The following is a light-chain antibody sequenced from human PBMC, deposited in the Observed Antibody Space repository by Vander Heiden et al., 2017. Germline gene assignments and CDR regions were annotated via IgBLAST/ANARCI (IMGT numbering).Light chain of an antibody. CDR2: DVA. J-gene: IGLJ1*01. CDR1: SSDVGGYNY. V-gene: IGLV2-11*01. Sequence: QSALTQPRSVSGSTGQSVTISCTGTSSDVGGYNYVSWYQQHPGKAPKLMIYDVAQRPSGVPDRFSGSKSGNTASLTISGLQAEDEADYYCCSYAGSYVYVFGTGTTVTVL. CDR3: CSYAGSYVYV.